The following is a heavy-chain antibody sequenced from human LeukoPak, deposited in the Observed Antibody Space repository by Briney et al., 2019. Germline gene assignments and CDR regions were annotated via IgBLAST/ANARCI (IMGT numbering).Heavy chain of an antibody. CDR1: GGTFSSYA. CDR3: ATTSDGYKLTTPLDY. D-gene: IGHD5-24*01. V-gene: IGHV1-69*13. Sequence: SVKVSCKASGGTFSSYAISWVRQAPGQGLEWMGGIIPIFGTANYAQKLQGRVTVTADESTSTAYMELSSLRSEDTAVYYCATTSDGYKLTTPLDYWGQGTLVTVSS. CDR2: IIPIFGTA. J-gene: IGHJ4*02.